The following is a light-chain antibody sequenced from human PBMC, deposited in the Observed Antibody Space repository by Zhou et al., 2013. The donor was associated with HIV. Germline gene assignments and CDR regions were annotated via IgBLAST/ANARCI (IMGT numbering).Light chain of an antibody. Sequence: DIQMTQSPSSLSASAGDRVTITCRASQTISNYLNWYQQKPGKAPTLLIYKASNLQSGVPSRFSGSGSGADFTLTISSLQPEDVATYYCQKYNSGGLTFGGGTKVEIK. CDR3: QKYNSGGLT. J-gene: IGKJ4*01. CDR1: QTISNY. V-gene: IGKV1-39*01. CDR2: KAS.